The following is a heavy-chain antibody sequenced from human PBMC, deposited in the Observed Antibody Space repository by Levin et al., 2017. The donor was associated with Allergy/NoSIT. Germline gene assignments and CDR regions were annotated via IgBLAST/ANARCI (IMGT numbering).Heavy chain of an antibody. CDR2: SRNKARSYTT. CDR1: GFTFSDHY. J-gene: IGHJ4*02. CDR3: ARMSVSWHLDC. D-gene: IGHD3-10*01. Sequence: GGSLRLSCAVSGFTFSDHYMDWVRQAPGKGLEWVARSRNKARSYTTEYAASVKGRFTISRDDSKNSLDLQMNSLETEDTAVYYCARMSVSWHLDCWGQGTLVTVSS. V-gene: IGHV3-72*01.